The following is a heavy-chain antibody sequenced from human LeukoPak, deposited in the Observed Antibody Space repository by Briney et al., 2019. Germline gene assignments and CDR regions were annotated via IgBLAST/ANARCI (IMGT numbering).Heavy chain of an antibody. CDR3: ARYSGNDSDLDY. J-gene: IGHJ4*02. CDR1: GGSISSYY. CDR2: IYYSGST. V-gene: IGHV4-59*01. D-gene: IGHD5-12*01. Sequence: SETLSLTCTVSGGSISSYYWSWIRQPPGKGLEWIGYIYYSGSTNYNPSLKSRVTISVDTSKNQFSLKLSSVTAADTAVYYCARYSGNDSDLDYWGQGTLVTVSS.